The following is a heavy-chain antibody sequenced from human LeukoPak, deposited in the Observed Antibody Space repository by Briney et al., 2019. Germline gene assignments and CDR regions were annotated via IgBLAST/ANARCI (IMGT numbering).Heavy chain of an antibody. Sequence: AASVKVSCKASGYIFTSNYIHWVRQAPGQGLEWMGMIYPRDGSTSYAQRFQDRVTVTRDTPTSTVHMELSGLRSEDTAAYYCARDQEGFDYWGQGTQVTVSS. CDR3: ARDQEGFDY. CDR2: IYPRDGST. V-gene: IGHV1-46*01. CDR1: GYIFTSNY. J-gene: IGHJ4*02.